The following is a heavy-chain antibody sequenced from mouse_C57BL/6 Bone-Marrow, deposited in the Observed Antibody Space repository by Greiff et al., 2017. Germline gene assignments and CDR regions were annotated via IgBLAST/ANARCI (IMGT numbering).Heavy chain of an antibody. CDR1: GYTFTSYW. CDR2: IHPNSGST. CDR3: ARDYYGSSYCDY. D-gene: IGHD1-1*01. Sequence: VQLQQPGAELVKPGASVKLSCKASGYTFTSYWMHWVKQRPGQGLEWIGMIHPNSGSTNYNEKFKSKATLTVDKSSSTAYMQLSSLTSEDSAVYYCARDYYGSSYCDYWGQGTTLTVSS. J-gene: IGHJ2*01. V-gene: IGHV1-64*01.